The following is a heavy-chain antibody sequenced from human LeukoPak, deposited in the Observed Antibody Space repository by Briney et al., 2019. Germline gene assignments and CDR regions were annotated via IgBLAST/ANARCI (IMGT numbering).Heavy chain of an antibody. CDR3: ASGLYYYDSSGYYGY. CDR1: GGSFSGFY. Sequence: PSETLSLTCAVYGGSFSGFYWSWIRQPPGKGLEWIGEIYHSGSTNYNPSLKSRVTISVDKSKNQFSLKLSSVTAADTAVYYCASGLYYYDSSGYYGYWGQGTLVTVSS. CDR2: IYHSGST. D-gene: IGHD3-22*01. V-gene: IGHV4-34*01. J-gene: IGHJ4*02.